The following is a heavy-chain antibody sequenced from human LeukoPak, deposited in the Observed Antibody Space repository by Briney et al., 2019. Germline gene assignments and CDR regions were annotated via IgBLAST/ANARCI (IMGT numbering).Heavy chain of an antibody. CDR3: TTRDIVVVPAATPPYYFDY. CDR1: GFTFSNAW. J-gene: IGHJ4*02. V-gene: IGHV3-15*01. CDR2: IKSKTDGGTT. Sequence: PGGSLRLSCAASGFTFSNAWMSWVRQAPGKGLEWVGRIKSKTDGGTTDYAAPVKGRFTISRDDSKNTLYLQMNSLKTEDTAVYYCTTRDIVVVPAATPPYYFDYWGQGTLVIVSS. D-gene: IGHD2-2*01.